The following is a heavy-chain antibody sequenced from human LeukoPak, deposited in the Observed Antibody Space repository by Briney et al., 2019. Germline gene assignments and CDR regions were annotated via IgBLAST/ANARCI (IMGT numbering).Heavy chain of an antibody. Sequence: GGSLRLSCAASGFTFSSYSMNWVRQAPGKGLEWVSSISSSSSYIYYADSVKGRFTISRDNAKNSLYLQMNSLRAEDTAVYYCAREGDIVVVPAALDAFDIWGQGTMVTVSS. CDR1: GFTFSSYS. CDR2: ISSSSSYI. D-gene: IGHD2-2*01. CDR3: AREGDIVVVPAALDAFDI. V-gene: IGHV3-21*01. J-gene: IGHJ3*02.